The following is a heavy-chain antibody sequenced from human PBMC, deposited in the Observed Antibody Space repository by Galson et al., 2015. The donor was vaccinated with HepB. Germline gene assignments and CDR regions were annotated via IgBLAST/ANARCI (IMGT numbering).Heavy chain of an antibody. CDR2: IRSKTDGGTT. CDR1: GFTFTRAW. V-gene: IGHV3-15*01. Sequence: SLRLSCAASGFTFTRAWMRWVRQAPGKGLEWVGRIRSKTDGGTTEYAAPVKDRFIISRDDSKATLYLQMNSLKIEDTAVYYCTTAGATVDTGGAFDLWGQGTMVTVSS. J-gene: IGHJ3*01. D-gene: IGHD5-18*01. CDR3: TTAGATVDTGGAFDL.